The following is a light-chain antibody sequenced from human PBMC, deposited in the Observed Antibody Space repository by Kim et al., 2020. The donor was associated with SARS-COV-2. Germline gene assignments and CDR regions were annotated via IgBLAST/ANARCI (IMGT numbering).Light chain of an antibody. J-gene: IGKJ1*01. Sequence: LSASVVNRVTIPCRASQSVSSWLAWYQQKPGKAPKLLIYETSILQSGVPSRFSGSGSGTEFTLTISSLQPEDFATYYCQQYRTWSFGQGTKVDIK. CDR2: ETS. CDR3: QQYRTWS. CDR1: QSVSSW. V-gene: IGKV1-5*03.